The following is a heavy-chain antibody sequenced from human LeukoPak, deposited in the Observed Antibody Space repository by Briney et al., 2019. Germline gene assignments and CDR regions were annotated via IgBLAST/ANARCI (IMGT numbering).Heavy chain of an antibody. CDR3: AKEDYGSGRDYYYYYGMDV. J-gene: IGHJ6*02. D-gene: IGHD3-10*01. CDR1: GFTFSSYA. CDR2: ISGSSGST. V-gene: IGHV3-23*01. Sequence: GGSLRLSCAASGFTFSSYAMSWVRQAPGKGLEWVSGISGSSGSTYYADSVKGRFTISRDNSKNTLYLQMNGLRAEDTAVYYCAKEDYGSGRDYYYYYGMDVWGQGTTVTVSS.